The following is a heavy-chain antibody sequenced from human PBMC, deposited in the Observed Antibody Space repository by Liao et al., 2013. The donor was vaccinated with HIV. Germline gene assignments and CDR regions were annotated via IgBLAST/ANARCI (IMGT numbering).Heavy chain of an antibody. V-gene: IGHV4-4*07. CDR1: GGSISPFY. J-gene: IGHJ4*02. Sequence: QVQLQESGPGLVKPSETLSLTCSVSGGSISPFYWSWIRQSAGKGLEWIGRIYGTGSTDYNPSLKSRVSMSLDTSKNHFSLELRSVTAADTAVYFCARAGGAAGGIDFWGRGTLVSVSS. CDR3: ARAGGAAGGIDF. CDR2: IYGTGST. D-gene: IGHD6-13*01.